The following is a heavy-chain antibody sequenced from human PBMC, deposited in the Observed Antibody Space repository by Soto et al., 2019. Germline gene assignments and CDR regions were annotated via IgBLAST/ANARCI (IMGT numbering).Heavy chain of an antibody. CDR1: GFTFNIYA. Sequence: GGSLRLSCAASGFTFNIYAMSWVRQAPGKGLEWVSAISGSGGGTYYADSVEGRFTISRDNSNNTLYLQMSSLRAEDTAVYYCAKDLNSVGSGAIPRGYWGQGTLVTVSS. V-gene: IGHV3-23*01. CDR3: AKDLNSVGSGAIPRGY. CDR2: ISGSGGGT. J-gene: IGHJ4*02. D-gene: IGHD2-2*02.